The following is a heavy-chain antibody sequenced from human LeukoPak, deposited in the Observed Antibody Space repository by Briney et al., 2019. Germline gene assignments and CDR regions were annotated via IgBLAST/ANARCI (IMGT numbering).Heavy chain of an antibody. Sequence: SETLSLTCTVSDGSITRSSYYWGWIRQTPGEGLDWIGSIYYSGITYYNPSLQGRVTMSVDTSKNQFSLKLNSVTVADTAVYYCARLRVTTGFNYWDQGIPVTVSS. CDR1: DGSITRSSYY. CDR3: ARLRVTTGFNY. CDR2: IYYSGIT. D-gene: IGHD2-21*02. V-gene: IGHV4-39*01. J-gene: IGHJ4*02.